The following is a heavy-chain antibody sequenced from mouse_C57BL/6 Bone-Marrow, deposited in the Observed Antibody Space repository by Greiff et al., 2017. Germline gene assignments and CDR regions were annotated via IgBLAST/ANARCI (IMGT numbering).Heavy chain of an antibody. J-gene: IGHJ2*01. V-gene: IGHV1-78*01. D-gene: IGHD1-1*01. CDR1: GYTFTDHT. CDR3: ARRDYYYGSRDY. CDR2: IYPRDGST. Sequence: VQLVESDAELVKPGASVKISCTVSGYTFTDHTIYWMKQRPEQGLVWIGYIYPRDGSTKYNEKFKGKVTLTADKSYSTAYMQLNSLTSEDSAVYFCARRDYYYGSRDYWGQGTTLTVSS.